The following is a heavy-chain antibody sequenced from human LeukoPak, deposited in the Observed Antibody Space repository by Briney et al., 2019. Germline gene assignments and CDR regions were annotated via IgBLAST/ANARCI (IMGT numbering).Heavy chain of an antibody. V-gene: IGHV1-18*01. CDR1: GYTFTSYG. CDR3: AREGPTSLTYYYDSSGGIDY. Sequence: ASVKVSCKASGYTFTSYGISWVRQAPGQGLEWMGWISAYNGNTNYAQKLQGRVTMTTDTSTSTAYMELRSLRSDDPAAYYCAREGPTSLTYYYDSSGGIDYWGQGTLVTVSS. D-gene: IGHD3-22*01. CDR2: ISAYNGNT. J-gene: IGHJ4*02.